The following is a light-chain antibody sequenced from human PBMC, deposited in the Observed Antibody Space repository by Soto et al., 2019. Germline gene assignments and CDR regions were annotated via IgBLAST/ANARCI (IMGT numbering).Light chain of an antibody. J-gene: IGKJ1*01. V-gene: IGKV3-20*01. CDR2: GAS. Sequence: EIVLTQSPGTLSLSPGERATLSCRASPSVSSSYLAWYQQKPGHAPRLLICGASGRATGIPDRFSGSGSGTDFPLIISRLEPEDAAVYYCREYCSLQGTVGQGTKVEIK. CDR3: REYCSLQGT. CDR1: PSVSSSY.